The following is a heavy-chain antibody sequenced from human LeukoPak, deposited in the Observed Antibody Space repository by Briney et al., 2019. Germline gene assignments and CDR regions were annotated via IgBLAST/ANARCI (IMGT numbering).Heavy chain of an antibody. CDR1: GFTFGDYT. J-gene: IGHJ4*02. Sequence: GGSLRLSCTGSGFTFGDYTIIWVRQAPGKGLEWVGFIKNKAYGGTTEYAASMKGRFTISRDDSKSIAYLQMNSLETEDTAVYYCTRSNWAYYYDSSGFNWGQGTPVTVSS. D-gene: IGHD3-22*01. CDR3: TRSNWAYYYDSSGFN. CDR2: IKNKAYGGTT. V-gene: IGHV3-49*04.